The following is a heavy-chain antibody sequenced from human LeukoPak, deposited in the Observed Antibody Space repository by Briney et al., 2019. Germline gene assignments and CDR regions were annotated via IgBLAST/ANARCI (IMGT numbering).Heavy chain of an antibody. CDR1: GFTFDDYS. V-gene: IGHV3-43*02. Sequence: PGGSLRLSCVASGFTFDDYSIHWVRQAPGKGLEWVSLISGDGGSTYYADSVKGRFSISRDNSKNSLYLQMNSLRNEDTALYYCAKDIDTRGTNAFDIWGQGTMVTVSS. J-gene: IGHJ3*02. D-gene: IGHD2-15*01. CDR2: ISGDGGST. CDR3: AKDIDTRGTNAFDI.